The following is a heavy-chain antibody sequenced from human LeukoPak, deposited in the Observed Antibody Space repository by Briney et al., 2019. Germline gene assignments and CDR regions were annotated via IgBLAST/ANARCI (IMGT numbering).Heavy chain of an antibody. J-gene: IGHJ4*02. CDR1: GFTFSSYS. CDR2: ISSSSSYI. CDR3: ARGGEQLVPFDY. V-gene: IGHV3-21*01. D-gene: IGHD6-6*01. Sequence: GGSLRLSCAASGFTFSSYSMIWVRQAPGKGLEWVSSISSSSSYIYYADSVKGRFTISRDNAKNSLYLQMNSLRAEDTAVYYCARGGEQLVPFDYWGQGTLVTVSS.